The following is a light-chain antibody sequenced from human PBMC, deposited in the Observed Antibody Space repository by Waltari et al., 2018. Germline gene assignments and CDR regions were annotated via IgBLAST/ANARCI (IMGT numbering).Light chain of an antibody. CDR1: CRDGGPYNL. Sequence: QSALTQPASVSGSPGQSISISCIGTCRDGGPYNLVSWYQHHPGKAPKLIVFEASKRPSGVSNRFSGSKAANTASLIISGLQADDEADYYCCSYAGSGSWVFGGGTKVTVI. V-gene: IGLV2-23*01. J-gene: IGLJ3*02. CDR3: CSYAGSGSWV. CDR2: EAS.